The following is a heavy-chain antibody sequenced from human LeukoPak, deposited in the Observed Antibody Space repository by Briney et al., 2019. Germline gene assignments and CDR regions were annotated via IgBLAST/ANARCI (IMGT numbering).Heavy chain of an antibody. J-gene: IGHJ4*02. Sequence: GGSLRLSCAASGFTFRTYAMHWVRQAPGKGLEWVAVISSDESYKYYADSVKGRFTISSDNSKNTLYLQMDSLKAEDTALYYCAREKSGDDCKFDYWGQGVLVTVSS. D-gene: IGHD2-21*02. V-gene: IGHV3-30-3*01. CDR3: AREKSGDDCKFDY. CDR2: ISSDESYK. CDR1: GFTFRTYA.